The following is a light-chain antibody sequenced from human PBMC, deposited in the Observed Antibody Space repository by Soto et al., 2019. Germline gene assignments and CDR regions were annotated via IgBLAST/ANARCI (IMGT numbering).Light chain of an antibody. CDR3: QQYGSSSIT. CDR2: GAS. V-gene: IGKV3-20*01. Sequence: EIVLTQSPGTLSLSPGERDTLSCRASQSVSNTYLAWYQQKPGQAPRLLIYGASSRATGIPDRFSGSGSGTDFTLTISRLEPEDFAVYYCQQYGSSSITFGQGTRLEIK. CDR1: QSVSNTY. J-gene: IGKJ5*01.